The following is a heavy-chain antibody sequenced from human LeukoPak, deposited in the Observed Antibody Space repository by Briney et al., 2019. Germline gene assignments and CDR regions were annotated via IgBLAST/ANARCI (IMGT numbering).Heavy chain of an antibody. CDR1: GFTFSSYD. CDR3: ARYSSSWHYCFDY. J-gene: IGHJ4*02. Sequence: PGGSLRLSSAASGFTFSSYDMNWVRQAPGKGLEWVSYISSSGNTIYYTDSVKGRFTISRDNAQNSLYLQMNSLRAEDTAVYYCARYSSSWHYCFDYWGQGTLVTVSS. CDR2: ISSSGNTI. V-gene: IGHV3-48*03. D-gene: IGHD6-13*01.